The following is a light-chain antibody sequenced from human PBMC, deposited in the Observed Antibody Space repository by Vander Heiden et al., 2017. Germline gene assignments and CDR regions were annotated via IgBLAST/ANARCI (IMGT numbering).Light chain of an antibody. CDR2: DVS. CDR1: SADVGGYNY. Sequence: QSALTQPRSLSGSPGQSVAISCTGTSADVGGYNYVSWYQQHPGKAPKLMISDVSNRPSGVPDRFSGSKSGNTASLTISGLQAEDEADYFCCSHAGTSVVFGGGTKLTVL. CDR3: CSHAGTSVV. V-gene: IGLV2-11*01. J-gene: IGLJ2*01.